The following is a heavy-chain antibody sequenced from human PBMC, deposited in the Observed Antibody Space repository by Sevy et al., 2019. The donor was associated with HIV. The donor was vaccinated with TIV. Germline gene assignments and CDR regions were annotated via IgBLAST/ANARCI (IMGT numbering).Heavy chain of an antibody. CDR2: IYYSGST. V-gene: IGHV4-59*01. CDR1: GGSISSYY. Sequence: SETLSLTCTVSGGSISSYYWSWIRQPPGKGLEWIGYIYYSGSTNYNPSLQSRVTISVDTCKNQFSLKLSSVTAADTAVHDGARGSGITGCNCDYWGQGTLVTVSS. CDR3: ARGSGITGCNCDY. J-gene: IGHJ4*02. D-gene: IGHD1-20*01.